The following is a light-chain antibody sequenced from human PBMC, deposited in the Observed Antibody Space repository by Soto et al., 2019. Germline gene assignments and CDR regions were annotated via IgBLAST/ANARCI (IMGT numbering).Light chain of an antibody. V-gene: IGLV3-21*04. CDR3: QVLDSSKGV. CDR1: NIGSKS. Sequence: SYELTQPPSVSVAPGKTARITCGGNNIGSKSVHWYQQKPGQAPVLVIYYDSDRPSGIPERFSGSNSGNTATLTSSRVEAGDEADYYCQVLDSSKGVFGGGTKLTVL. J-gene: IGLJ2*01. CDR2: YDS.